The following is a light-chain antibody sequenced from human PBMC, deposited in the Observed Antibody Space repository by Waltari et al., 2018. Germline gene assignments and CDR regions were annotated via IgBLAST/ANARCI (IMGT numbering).Light chain of an antibody. V-gene: IGLV1-44*01. CDR1: RSTVGSNS. J-gene: IGLJ2*01. CDR3: AAWDGGLNGLI. CDR2: SNN. Sequence: QSVLSQPPSESGTPGHRVTIPCSGTRSTVGSNSVNWYQPLPGTSPKLLSYSNNHRPSGVPDRFSAAKSGTSASLAISGLQSEDEGDYYCAAWDGGLNGLIFGGGTKLTVL.